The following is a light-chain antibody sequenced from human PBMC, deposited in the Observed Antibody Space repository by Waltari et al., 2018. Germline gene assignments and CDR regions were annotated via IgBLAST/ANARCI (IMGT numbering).Light chain of an antibody. J-gene: IGKJ2*01. CDR3: QQYGRSWNT. V-gene: IGKV3-20*01. CDR1: QSVSSSN. CDR2: GAS. Sequence: EIVLTQSPGTLFLSPGERATLSCRASQSVSSSNLAWYQQNPGQAPRRLIYGASSRATGIPDRFSGSGSGTDFTLTISRLEPEDFAVYYCQQYGRSWNTFGQGTKLEIK.